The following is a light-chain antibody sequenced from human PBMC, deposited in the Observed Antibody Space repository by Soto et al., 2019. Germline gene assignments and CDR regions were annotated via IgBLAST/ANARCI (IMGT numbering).Light chain of an antibody. Sequence: ETVMTQSPGTLSVSLGERATLSCRASQSVSIHLAWYQQKPGQAPRLLIYDTSTRATGIPARFSGSGSGTEFTLTISSLQSEDFAVYYCQQYNDWPRTFGQGTKVDIK. CDR2: DTS. CDR3: QQYNDWPRT. J-gene: IGKJ1*01. V-gene: IGKV3-15*01. CDR1: QSVSIH.